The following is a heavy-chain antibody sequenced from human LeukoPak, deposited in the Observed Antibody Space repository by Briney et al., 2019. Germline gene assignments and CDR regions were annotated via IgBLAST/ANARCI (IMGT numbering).Heavy chain of an antibody. J-gene: IGHJ4*02. Sequence: GASVKVPCKASGYTFTSYGISWVRQAPGQGLEWMGWISAYNGNTNYAQKLQGRVTMTTDTSTSTAYMELRSLRSDDTAVYYCARDGAGYCSSTSCPRFDYWGQGTLVTVSS. CDR2: ISAYNGNT. D-gene: IGHD2-2*01. CDR1: GYTFTSYG. CDR3: ARDGAGYCSSTSCPRFDY. V-gene: IGHV1-18*04.